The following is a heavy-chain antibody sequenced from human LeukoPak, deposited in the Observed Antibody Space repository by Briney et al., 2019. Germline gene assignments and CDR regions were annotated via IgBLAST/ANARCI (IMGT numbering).Heavy chain of an antibody. CDR3: TRGGEYSASPGVY. CDR2: INPSGGST. D-gene: IGHD2/OR15-2a*01. CDR1: GYTFTTYY. J-gene: IGHJ4*02. V-gene: IGHV1-46*01. Sequence: ASVKVSCKASGYTFTTYYIHWVRQAPGQGLEWMGIINPSGGSTNYAQKFQGRVTMTRDTSTSTVYLELSSLRSEDTAVYYCTRGGEYSASPGVYWGQGTLVTVSS.